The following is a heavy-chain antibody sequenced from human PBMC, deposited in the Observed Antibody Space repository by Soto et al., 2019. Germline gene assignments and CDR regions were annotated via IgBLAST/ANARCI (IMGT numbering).Heavy chain of an antibody. V-gene: IGHV4-39*01. CDR1: GVSISSNTYY. Sequence: PSETLSLTCTVSGVSISSNTYYWGWIRQPPGKGLEWIGSISFSGSTYYNPPLKSRVNISVDTSKNQFSLKMSSVTAADTAVYYCQRLLWGRYFDYWGQGTLVTVSS. CDR2: ISFSGST. J-gene: IGHJ4*02. CDR3: QRLLWGRYFDY. D-gene: IGHD3-16*01.